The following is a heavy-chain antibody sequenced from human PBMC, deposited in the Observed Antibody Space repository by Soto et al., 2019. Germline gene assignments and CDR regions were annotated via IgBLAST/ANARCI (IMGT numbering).Heavy chain of an antibody. CDR3: ARVMGDYGDYYYYGMDV. CDR1: GYTFTSYG. J-gene: IGHJ6*02. Sequence: ASVKVSCKASGYTFTSYGISWVRKAPGQGLEWMGWISAYNGNTNYAQKLQGRVTMTTDTSTSTAYMELRSLRSDDTAVYYCARVMGDYGDYYYYGMDVWGQGTTVTVSS. V-gene: IGHV1-18*01. D-gene: IGHD4-17*01. CDR2: ISAYNGNT.